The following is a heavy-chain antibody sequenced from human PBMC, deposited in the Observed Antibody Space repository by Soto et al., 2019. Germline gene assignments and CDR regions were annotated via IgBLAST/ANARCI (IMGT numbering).Heavy chain of an antibody. J-gene: IGHJ4*02. D-gene: IGHD6-13*01. Sequence: QVQLQESGPGLVKPSQTLSLICTVSGVSINSGGYYWNWIRQHPGKGLQWIGYIFYSVSTYYNPFLRSRVTIAAATSENRFSMNLSSVTAADTAVYFCARGDRQSGYSSSWVFDYWGQGTLVNFAS. CDR3: ARGDRQSGYSSSWVFDY. CDR1: GVSINSGGYY. CDR2: IFYSVST. V-gene: IGHV4-31*03.